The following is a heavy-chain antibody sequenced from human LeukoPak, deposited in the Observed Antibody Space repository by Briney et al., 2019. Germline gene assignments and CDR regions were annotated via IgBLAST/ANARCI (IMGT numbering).Heavy chain of an antibody. Sequence: SETLSLTCAVYGGSFSGYYWGWIRQPPGKGLEWIGEINHSGSTNYNPSLKSRVTISVDTSKNQFSLKLSSVTAADTAVYYCARADRRVRYYDSSGYYYWGQGTLVTVSS. CDR3: ARADRRVRYYDSSGYYY. V-gene: IGHV4-34*01. D-gene: IGHD3-22*01. CDR1: GGSFSGYY. J-gene: IGHJ4*02. CDR2: INHSGST.